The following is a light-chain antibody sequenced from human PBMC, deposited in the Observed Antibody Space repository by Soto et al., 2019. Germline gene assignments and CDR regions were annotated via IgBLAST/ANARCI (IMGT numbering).Light chain of an antibody. J-gene: IGKJ4*01. CDR1: QGVTTN. CDR3: QQRSNWPLT. V-gene: IGKV3D-11*01. Sequence: EIIMTQSPGTLSVSPGERATLSCRAAQGVTTNFAWYQQKSGQSPRLLIYDVSNRATGVPARFSGSGSETDFTLTISSLEPEDFAVYYCQQRSNWPLTFGGGTKVDIK. CDR2: DVS.